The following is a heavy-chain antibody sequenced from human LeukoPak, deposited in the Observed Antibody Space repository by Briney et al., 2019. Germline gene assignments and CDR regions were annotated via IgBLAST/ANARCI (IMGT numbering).Heavy chain of an antibody. CDR3: ARVSYSGYRDLDY. Sequence: PGGSLRLSCAASGLTFSSYEMNWVRQAPGKGLEWVSYISSSGSTIYYADSVKGRFTISRDNAKNSLYLQMNSLRAEDTAVYYCARVSYSGYRDLDYWGQGTLVTVSS. CDR2: ISSSGSTI. CDR1: GLTFSSYE. V-gene: IGHV3-48*03. D-gene: IGHD5-12*01. J-gene: IGHJ4*02.